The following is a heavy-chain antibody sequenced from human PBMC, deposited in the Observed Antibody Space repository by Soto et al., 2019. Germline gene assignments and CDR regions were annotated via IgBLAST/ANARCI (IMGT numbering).Heavy chain of an antibody. D-gene: IGHD2-15*01. CDR2: ISPGSRYP. V-gene: IGHV3-11*06. Sequence: PGGALRLSCAGSGFTFGDSYMSWIRQAPGKGLEWLSYISPGSRYPAYADSVKGRFTISRDNAKRSLYLQMMSLTAEDTAIYYCVRGGGGGLFDPWGQGTMVTVSS. J-gene: IGHJ5*02. CDR3: VRGGGGGLFDP. CDR1: GFTFGDSY.